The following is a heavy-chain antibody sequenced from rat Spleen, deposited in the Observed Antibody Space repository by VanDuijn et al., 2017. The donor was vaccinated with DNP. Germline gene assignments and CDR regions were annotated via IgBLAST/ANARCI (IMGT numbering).Heavy chain of an antibody. D-gene: IGHD1-4*01. Sequence: EVQLQESGPGLVKPSQSLSLTCSVTGYSITSNYWGWIRKFPGDKMEWIGHISYSGSTGYNPSLKSRISITRDTSKNQFFLQLNSVTTEDTATYFCARWPGYNPPYAMDAWGQGTSVTVSS. V-gene: IGHV3-1*01. CDR3: ARWPGYNPPYAMDA. CDR1: GYSITSNY. CDR2: ISYSGST. J-gene: IGHJ4*01.